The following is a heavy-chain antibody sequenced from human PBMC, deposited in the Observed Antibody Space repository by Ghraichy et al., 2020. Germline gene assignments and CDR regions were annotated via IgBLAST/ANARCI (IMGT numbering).Heavy chain of an antibody. CDR3: ARVTRGTIFGVVTTINDY. V-gene: IGHV4-34*01. CDR2: INHSGST. Sequence: SETLSLTCAVYGGSFSGYYWSWIRQPPGKGLEWIGEINHSGSTNYNPSLKSRVTISVDTSKNQFSLKLSSVTAADTAVYYCARVTRGTIFGVVTTINDYWGQGTLVTVSS. J-gene: IGHJ4*02. D-gene: IGHD3-3*01. CDR1: GGSFSGYY.